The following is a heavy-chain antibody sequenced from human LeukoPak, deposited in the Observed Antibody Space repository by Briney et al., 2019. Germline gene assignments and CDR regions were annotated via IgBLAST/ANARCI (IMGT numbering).Heavy chain of an antibody. CDR1: GGSISSSNW. CDR2: IYHSGST. V-gene: IGHV4-4*02. J-gene: IGHJ6*03. Sequence: KPSGTLSLTCAVSGGSISSSNWWSWVRQPPGKGLEWIGEIYHSGSTNYNPSLKSRVTISVDKSKNQFSLKLTSMTAADTAVYYCARLRRSMVRGFGSTTYHYYYMDVWGKGTAVTISS. CDR3: ARLRRSMVRGFGSTTYHYYYMDV. D-gene: IGHD3-10*01.